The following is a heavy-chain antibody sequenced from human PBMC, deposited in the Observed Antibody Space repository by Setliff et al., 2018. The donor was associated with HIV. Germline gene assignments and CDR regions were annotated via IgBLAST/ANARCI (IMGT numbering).Heavy chain of an antibody. V-gene: IGHV4-30-2*01. CDR3: ARSTYYYGSGKGSGWFDP. D-gene: IGHD3-10*01. CDR1: GGSISSGGYS. Sequence: SETLSLTCAVSGGSISSGGYSWSWIRQPPGKGLEWIGYIYHSGSTYYNPSLKSRVTISIDRSKIQFSLKLGSVTAADTAVYYCARSTYYYGSGKGSGWFDPWGQGTLVTVPQ. CDR2: IYHSGST. J-gene: IGHJ5*02.